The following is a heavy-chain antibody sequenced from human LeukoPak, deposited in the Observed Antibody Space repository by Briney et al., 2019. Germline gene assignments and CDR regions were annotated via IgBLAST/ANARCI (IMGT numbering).Heavy chain of an antibody. CDR1: GGSIISGSSY. CDR3: ARDSTQDYGDYEGWFDP. J-gene: IGHJ5*02. CDR2: FSHRGGC. D-gene: IGHD4-17*01. Sequence: SETLSLTCTVSGGSIISGSSYWGWIRQPPGKGLEWIGSFSHRGGCYHNPSLKSRVTISVDTSKNQFSLKLSSVTAADTAVYYCARDSTQDYGDYEGWFDPWGQGTLVTVSS. V-gene: IGHV4-39*07.